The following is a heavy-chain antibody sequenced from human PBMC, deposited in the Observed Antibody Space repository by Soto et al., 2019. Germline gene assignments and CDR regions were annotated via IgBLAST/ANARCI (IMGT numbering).Heavy chain of an antibody. J-gene: IGHJ5*02. CDR3: ARGGGYCSSTSCPDTANWFDP. CDR2: ISAYNGNT. Sequence: ASVKVSCTASGDTFTRKGINWVRQAPGQGLEWMGWISAYNGNTNYAQKLQGRVTMTTDTSTSTAYMELRSLRSDDTAVYYCARGGGYCSSTSCPDTANWFDPWGQGTLVTVSS. D-gene: IGHD2-2*01. CDR1: GDTFTRKG. V-gene: IGHV1-18*01.